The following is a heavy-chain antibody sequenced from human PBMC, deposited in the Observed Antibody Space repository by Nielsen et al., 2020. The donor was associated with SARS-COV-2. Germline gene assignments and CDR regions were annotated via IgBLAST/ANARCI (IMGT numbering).Heavy chain of an antibody. J-gene: IGHJ6*02. CDR2: ISAYNGNT. CDR3: ARDKEQWLDGYYYYGMDV. D-gene: IGHD6-19*01. V-gene: IGHV1-18*01. Sequence: WVRQAPGQGLEWMGWISAYNGNTNYAQKLQGRVTMTTDASTSTAYMELRSLRPDDTAVYYCARDKEQWLDGYYYYGMDVWGQGTTVTVSS.